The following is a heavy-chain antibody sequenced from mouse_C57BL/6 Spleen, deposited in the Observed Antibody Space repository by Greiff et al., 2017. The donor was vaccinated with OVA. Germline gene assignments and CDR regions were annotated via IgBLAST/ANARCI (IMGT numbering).Heavy chain of an antibody. J-gene: IGHJ2*01. CDR2: IDPSDSYT. CDR3: ASRYGKGGYYFDY. D-gene: IGHD2-1*01. CDR1: GYTFTSYW. V-gene: IGHV1-69*01. Sequence: VQLQQPGAELVMPGASVKLSCKASGYTFTSYWMHWVKQRPGQGLEWIGEIDPSDSYTNYNQKFKGKSTLTVDKSSSTAYMQLSSLTSEDSAVYYCASRYGKGGYYFDYWGQGTTLTVSS.